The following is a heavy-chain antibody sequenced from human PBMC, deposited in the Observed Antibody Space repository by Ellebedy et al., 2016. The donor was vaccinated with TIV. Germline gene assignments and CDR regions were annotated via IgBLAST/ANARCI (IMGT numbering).Heavy chain of an antibody. CDR1: GYTLTGYY. D-gene: IGHD1-7*01. CDR2: NNPGSGAT. Sequence: AASVKVSCKASGYTLTGYYMHWVRQAPGQGLEWMGWNNPGSGATDYAQRFQGRVTLTRDTSINTAYMELSRLTSDDTAVYYGLRGRQGRNYQPGDCWGQGTLVTVSS. J-gene: IGHJ4*02. CDR3: LRGRQGRNYQPGDC. V-gene: IGHV1-2*02.